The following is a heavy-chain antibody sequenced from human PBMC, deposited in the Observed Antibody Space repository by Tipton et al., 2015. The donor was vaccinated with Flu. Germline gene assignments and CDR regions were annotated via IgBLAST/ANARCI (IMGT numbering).Heavy chain of an antibody. J-gene: IGHJ5*02. D-gene: IGHD4-11*01. CDR1: GGSISSDGYY. CDR3: ARAYDYSNYWFDP. V-gene: IGHV4-31*03. Sequence: TLSLTCTVSGGSISSDGYYWIWLRQQPGKGLECIGYIYYSWSTYYNPSLKSRVTISVDTSKNQFSLKLSSVTAADTAVYYCARAYDYSNYWFDPWGQQTLV. CDR2: IYYSWST.